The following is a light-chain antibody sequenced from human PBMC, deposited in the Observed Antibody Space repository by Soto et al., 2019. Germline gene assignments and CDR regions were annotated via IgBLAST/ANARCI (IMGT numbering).Light chain of an antibody. CDR2: EVT. J-gene: IGLJ1*01. V-gene: IGLV2-8*01. Sequence: QSVLTQPPSASGSPGQSVTISCIGTASDIGRYNYVSWYQHHPGKAPKLIIYEVTKRPSGVPDCFSGSKSGNTASLTVSGLQADDEADYYCNSYVGSNNYVFGTGTKV. CDR3: NSYVGSNNYV. CDR1: ASDIGRYNY.